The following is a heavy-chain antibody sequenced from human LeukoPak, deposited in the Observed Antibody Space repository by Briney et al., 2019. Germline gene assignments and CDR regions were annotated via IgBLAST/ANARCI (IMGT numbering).Heavy chain of an antibody. Sequence: SETLSLTCTVSGGSISSYYWSWIRQPPGKGLEWIGEINHSGSTNYNPSLKSRVTISVDTSKNQFSLKLSSVTAADTAVYYCARGLAIFGVVVGYYYYYMDVWGKGTTVTVSS. V-gene: IGHV4-34*01. CDR2: INHSGST. J-gene: IGHJ6*03. CDR1: GGSISSYY. CDR3: ARGLAIFGVVVGYYYYYMDV. D-gene: IGHD3-3*01.